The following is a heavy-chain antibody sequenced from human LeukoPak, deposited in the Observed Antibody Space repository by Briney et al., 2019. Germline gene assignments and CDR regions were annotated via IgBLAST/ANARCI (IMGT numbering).Heavy chain of an antibody. CDR2: IYYSGTT. CDR1: GGSISSYY. CDR3: ARGTTGYCTNGVCYTFDY. J-gene: IGHJ4*02. D-gene: IGHD2-8*01. Sequence: SETLSLTCTVSGGSISSYYWSWIRQPPGKGLEWIGYIYYSGTTNYNPSLKSRVTISVDTSKNQFSLKLSSVTAADTAVYYCARGTTGYCTNGVCYTFDYWGQGTLVTVSS. V-gene: IGHV4-59*01.